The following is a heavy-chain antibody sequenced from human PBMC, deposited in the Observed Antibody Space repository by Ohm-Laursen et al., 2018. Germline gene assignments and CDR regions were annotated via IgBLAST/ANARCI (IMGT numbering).Heavy chain of an antibody. CDR1: GYTFTGYY. D-gene: IGHD3-10*01. Sequence: ASVKVSCKTSGYTFTGYYMHWVRQAPGQGLEWMGWINPNSGGTNYAQKFQSRVTMTRDTSISTAYMELSRLTSDDTAVYFCARDEPVTMVRGASDFWGQGTLVTVSS. CDR2: INPNSGGT. CDR3: ARDEPVTMVRGASDF. V-gene: IGHV1-2*02. J-gene: IGHJ4*02.